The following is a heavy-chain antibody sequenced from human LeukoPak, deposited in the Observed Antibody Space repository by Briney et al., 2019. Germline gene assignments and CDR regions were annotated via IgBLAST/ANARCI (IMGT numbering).Heavy chain of an antibody. CDR1: GYTFTSYD. CDR2: LNPKIGNT. D-gene: IGHD6-19*01. V-gene: IGHV1-8*03. CDR3: ARMTVSGRDKWFDP. J-gene: IGHJ5*02. Sequence: ASVKVSCKASGYTFTSYDINGVRQATGHGLEWMRWLNPKIGNTGYAQKFQGRVTITRNTSINTAYMELSSLRSEDTAVYYCARMTVSGRDKWFDPWGQGTLVTVSS.